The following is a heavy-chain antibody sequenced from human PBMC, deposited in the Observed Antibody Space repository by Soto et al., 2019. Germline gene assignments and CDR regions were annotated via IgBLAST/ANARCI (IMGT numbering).Heavy chain of an antibody. CDR2: ISWDGGST. D-gene: IGHD3-22*01. V-gene: IGHV3-43D*04. Sequence: PGGSLRLSCAASGFTFDDYAMHWVRQAPGKGLEWVSLISWDGGSTYYADSVKGRFTISRDNSKNSLYLQMNSLRAEDTALYYCAKDMSYYYDSSGPREYYYYGMDVWGQGTTVTVSS. J-gene: IGHJ6*02. CDR3: AKDMSYYYDSSGPREYYYYGMDV. CDR1: GFTFDDYA.